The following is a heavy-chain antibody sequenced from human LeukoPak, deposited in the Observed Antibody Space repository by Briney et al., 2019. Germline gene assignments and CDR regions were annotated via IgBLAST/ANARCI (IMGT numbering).Heavy chain of an antibody. CDR1: GGSISSYY. CDR2: IYYSGST. Sequence: SETLSLTCTVSGGSISSYYWSWIRQPPGKGLEWIGYIYYSGSTNYNPSLKSRVTISVDTSKNQFSLKLSSVTAADTAVYYCARQAGYSGGWPWFDYWGQGTLVTVSS. CDR3: ARQAGYSGGWPWFDY. D-gene: IGHD6-19*01. V-gene: IGHV4-59*08. J-gene: IGHJ4*02.